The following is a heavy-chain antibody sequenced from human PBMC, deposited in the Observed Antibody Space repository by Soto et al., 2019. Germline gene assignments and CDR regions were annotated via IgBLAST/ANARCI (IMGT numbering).Heavy chain of an antibody. CDR3: AKDSRGDTYYDFWSGYYWTNFDY. Sequence: GGSLRLSCAASGFTFRSYAMSWVRQAPGKGLEWVSSISGSGGSTYYGDSVKGRFTFSRDNSKNTLFLQMNSLRADDTAVYYCAKDSRGDTYYDFWSGYYWTNFDYWGPGTLVTVSS. CDR2: ISGSGGST. J-gene: IGHJ4*02. CDR1: GFTFRSYA. V-gene: IGHV3-23*01. D-gene: IGHD3-3*01.